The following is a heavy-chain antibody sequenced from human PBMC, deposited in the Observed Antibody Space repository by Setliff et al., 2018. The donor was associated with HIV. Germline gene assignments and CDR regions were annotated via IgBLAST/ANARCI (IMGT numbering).Heavy chain of an antibody. D-gene: IGHD4-17*01. J-gene: IGHJ4*02. Sequence: PGESLKISCKGSGDTFSSYWIGWVRRKPGKGLEWMGMIYPSDSKPRYSPSFRFQVTISVDKSINTPYLQWSSLKASDTAMYYCARVAYGGSYFDYWGQGTLVTVSS. CDR3: ARVAYGGSYFDY. V-gene: IGHV5-51*01. CDR1: GDTFSSYW. CDR2: IYPSDSKP.